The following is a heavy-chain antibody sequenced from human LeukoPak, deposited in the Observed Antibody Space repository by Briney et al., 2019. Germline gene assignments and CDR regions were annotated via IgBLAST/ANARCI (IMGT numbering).Heavy chain of an antibody. D-gene: IGHD2-2*01. CDR3: ARDRGYCSSTSCGRYFDL. J-gene: IGHJ2*01. CDR2: ISYSGTT. CDR1: GGSISSSNYF. V-gene: IGHV4-39*07. Sequence: SETLSLTCTVSGGSISSSNYFWGWVRQPPGKGLEWIGTISYSGTTHDNPSLKSRVIISVDTSKKQFSLRLSSVTAADTAAYYCARDRGYCSSTSCGRYFDLWGRGTLLTVSS.